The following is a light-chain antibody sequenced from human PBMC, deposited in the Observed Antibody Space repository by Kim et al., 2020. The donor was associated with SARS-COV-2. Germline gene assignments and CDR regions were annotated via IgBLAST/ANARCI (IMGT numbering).Light chain of an antibody. Sequence: GQSVTFSCSGSSSNIGSNYVYWYQQLPGTAPKLLIYRNNQRPSGVPDRFSGSKSGTSASLAISGLRSEDEADYYCAAWDDSLSGVVFGGGTQLTV. CDR1: SSNIGSNY. V-gene: IGLV1-47*01. CDR3: AAWDDSLSGVV. CDR2: RNN. J-gene: IGLJ2*01.